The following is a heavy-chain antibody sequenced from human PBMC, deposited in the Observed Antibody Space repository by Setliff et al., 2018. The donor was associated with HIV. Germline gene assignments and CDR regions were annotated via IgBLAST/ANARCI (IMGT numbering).Heavy chain of an antibody. V-gene: IGHV1-18*01. CDR3: ARARRDSYDRGRRNHYYIDV. CDR2: ISGYNGKT. J-gene: IGHJ6*03. D-gene: IGHD3-22*01. CDR1: GYSFNTYG. Sequence: ASVKVSCKASGYSFNTYGISWVRQAPGQGLEWMGWISGYNGKTLYAKKFQGRVTMTRDTSISTAYMELNNLKFEDTAVYYCARARRDSYDRGRRNHYYIDVWGKGTTDTVSS.